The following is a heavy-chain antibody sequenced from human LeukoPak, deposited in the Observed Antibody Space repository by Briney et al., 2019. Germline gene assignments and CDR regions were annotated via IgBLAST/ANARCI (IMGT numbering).Heavy chain of an antibody. CDR3: ARVVVVAATPDYYYGMDV. CDR2: ISVYNGNT. J-gene: IGHJ6*02. V-gene: IGHV1-18*01. D-gene: IGHD2-15*01. Sequence: ASVKVSCKASGYTFTSYGINWVRQAPGQGLEWMGWISVYNGNTKYAQKLQGRVTMTTDTPTSTAYMELRSLHSDDTAVYYCARVVVVAATPDYYYGMDVWGQGTTVTVSS. CDR1: GYTFTSYG.